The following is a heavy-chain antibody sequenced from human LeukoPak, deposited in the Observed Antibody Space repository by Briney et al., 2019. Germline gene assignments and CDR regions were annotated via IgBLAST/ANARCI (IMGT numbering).Heavy chain of an antibody. Sequence: ASVKVSCKASGYTFTGYYMHWVRQAPGQGLEWMGWINPNSGGTNYVQKFQGRVTMTRDTSISTAYMELSRLRSDDTAVYYCARGGDTVVVPAAIFDYWGQGTLVTVSS. CDR3: ARGGDTVVVPAAIFDY. CDR1: GYTFTGYY. D-gene: IGHD2-2*01. J-gene: IGHJ4*02. CDR2: INPNSGGT. V-gene: IGHV1-2*02.